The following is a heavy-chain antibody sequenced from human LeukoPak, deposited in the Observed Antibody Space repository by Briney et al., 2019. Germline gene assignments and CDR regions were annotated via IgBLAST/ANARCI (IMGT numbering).Heavy chain of an antibody. CDR3: AKSTGIAVLPAAHFQH. CDR2: MNPNSGNT. Sequence: ASVKVSSKASGYTFTSYDINWVRQATGQGLEWMGWMNPNSGNTGYAQKFQGRVTMTRNTSISTAYMELSSLRSEDTTVYYCAKSTGIAVLPAAHFQHWGQGTLVIVSS. V-gene: IGHV1-8*01. CDR1: GYTFTSYD. D-gene: IGHD2-2*01. J-gene: IGHJ1*01.